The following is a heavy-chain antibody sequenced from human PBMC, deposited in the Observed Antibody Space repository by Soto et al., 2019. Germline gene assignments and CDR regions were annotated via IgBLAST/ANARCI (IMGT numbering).Heavy chain of an antibody. V-gene: IGHV4-59*08. Sequence: SETLSLTCTVSGGSISSYYWSWIRQPPGKGLEWIGYIYYSGSTNYNPSLKSRVTKSVDTSKNQFSLKLSSVTAADTAVYYCARHGNDFWSGYGAASYYYYYMDVWGKGTTVTVPS. D-gene: IGHD3-3*01. J-gene: IGHJ6*03. CDR1: GGSISSYY. CDR2: IYYSGST. CDR3: ARHGNDFWSGYGAASYYYYYMDV.